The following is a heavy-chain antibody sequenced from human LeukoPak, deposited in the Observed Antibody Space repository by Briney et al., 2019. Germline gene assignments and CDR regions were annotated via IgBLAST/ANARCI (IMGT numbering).Heavy chain of an antibody. CDR3: ARGEVLIAFDY. V-gene: IGHV3-30*04. CDR2: ISYDGSNK. D-gene: IGHD3-16*01. Sequence: GRSLRLSCAASGFTFSSHAMHWVRQAPGKGLEWVAVISYDGSNKYYADSVKGRFTISRDNSKNTLYLQMNSLRAEDTAVYYCARGEVLIAFDYWGQGTLVTVSS. CDR1: GFTFSSHA. J-gene: IGHJ4*02.